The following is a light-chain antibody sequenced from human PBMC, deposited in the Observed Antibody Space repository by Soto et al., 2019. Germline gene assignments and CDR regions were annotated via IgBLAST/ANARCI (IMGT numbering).Light chain of an antibody. CDR2: DVS. CDR3: SSYTGSSTPYV. J-gene: IGLJ1*01. Sequence: QSALTQPASVSGSPGQSITISCTGTSSDVGGYNYVSWYQHHPGKAPKLMIYDVSNRPSGVSNRFSGSKSGNTASLTISGLQAEDEADYYCSSYTGSSTPYVFGTGTKLTV. CDR1: SSDVGGYNY. V-gene: IGLV2-14*03.